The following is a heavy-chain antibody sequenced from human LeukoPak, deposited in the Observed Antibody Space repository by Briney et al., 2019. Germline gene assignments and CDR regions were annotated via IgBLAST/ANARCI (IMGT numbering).Heavy chain of an antibody. Sequence: ASVKVSCKASGYTFTSYGISWVRQAPGQGLEWKGWISAYNGNTNYAQKLQGRVTMTTDTSTSTAYMELRSLRSDDTAVYYCARAPTYDFWSGYWHYYGMDVWGQGTTVTVSS. D-gene: IGHD3-3*01. CDR3: ARAPTYDFWSGYWHYYGMDV. J-gene: IGHJ6*02. CDR1: GYTFTSYG. V-gene: IGHV1-18*01. CDR2: ISAYNGNT.